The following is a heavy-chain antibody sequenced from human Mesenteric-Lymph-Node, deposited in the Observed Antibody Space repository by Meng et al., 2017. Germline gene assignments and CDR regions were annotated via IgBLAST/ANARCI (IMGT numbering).Heavy chain of an antibody. J-gene: IGHJ4*02. Sequence: QALFLQSGPEVMKPGASVRDYCKASPYACGTDGISWVRKAPGLGLEWMGWFVNYRDTYPAPKFQDRVTMTTDTHTNTVIMELRSLTSDDTAVYYCVKGTPGRSYCDYWGQGTLVTVSS. CDR1: PYACGTDG. CDR2: FVNYRDT. CDR3: VKGTPGRSYCDY. V-gene: IGHV1-18*01. D-gene: IGHD3-10*01.